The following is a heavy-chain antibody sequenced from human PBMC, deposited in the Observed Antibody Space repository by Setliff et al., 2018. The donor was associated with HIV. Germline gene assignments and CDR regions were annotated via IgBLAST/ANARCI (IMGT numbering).Heavy chain of an antibody. CDR1: GYSFADYA. CDR3: ARGGTHYDFWSGYRLGYFDL. CDR2: INTNTGNP. Sequence: EASVKVSCKASGYSFADYAMNWVRQAPRQGLEWMGYINTNTGNPTYAQGFTGRFVFSFDTSVTTAYLQITGLRTEDTAVYLCARGGTHYDFWSGYRLGYFDLWGRGTLVTVSS. D-gene: IGHD3-3*01. V-gene: IGHV7-4-1*02. J-gene: IGHJ2*01.